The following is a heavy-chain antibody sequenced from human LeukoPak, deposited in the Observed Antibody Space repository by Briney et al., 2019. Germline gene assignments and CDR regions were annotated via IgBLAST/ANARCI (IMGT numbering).Heavy chain of an antibody. CDR3: ARDVASLFDY. CDR2: ISSSCSSI. Sequence: NPGGTLRLSCAASGFTFSDYYMSWIRQAPGKGLEWGSYISSSCSSIYCADSVKGRFTIPRHNAQNSLYLQMNSLSPEEPAVYYCARDVASLFDYWGQGTLVPVSS. J-gene: IGHJ4*02. V-gene: IGHV3-11*01. CDR1: GFTFSDYY. D-gene: IGHD5-12*01.